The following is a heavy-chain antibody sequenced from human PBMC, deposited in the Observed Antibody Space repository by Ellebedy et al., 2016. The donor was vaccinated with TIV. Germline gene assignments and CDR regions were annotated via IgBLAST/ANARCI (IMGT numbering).Heavy chain of an antibody. Sequence: GESLKISCAASGFSFRSYWMSWVRQAPGKGLEWVANIYQDGSRKYYVDSVTGRFTVSRDNAKNSLYLQMNSLRAEDTAVYYCATDGSYGDYLSPTHAFVMWGQGTLVTVSA. V-gene: IGHV3-7*01. J-gene: IGHJ3*02. CDR2: IYQDGSRK. CDR1: GFSFRSYW. D-gene: IGHD4-17*01. CDR3: ATDGSYGDYLSPTHAFVM.